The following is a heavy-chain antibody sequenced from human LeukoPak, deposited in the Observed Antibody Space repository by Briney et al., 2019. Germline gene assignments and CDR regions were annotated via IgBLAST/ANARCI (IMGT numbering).Heavy chain of an antibody. CDR1: GGTFSSYA. D-gene: IGHD3-22*01. V-gene: IGHV1-69*05. Sequence: SVKISCKASGGTFSSYAISWVRQAPGQGLEWMGRIIPIFGTTNYAQKFQGRVTITTDESTSTAYMELSSLRSEDTAVYYCARHDYYDSSGYRDWGQGTLVTVSS. CDR2: IIPIFGTT. J-gene: IGHJ4*02. CDR3: ARHDYYDSSGYRD.